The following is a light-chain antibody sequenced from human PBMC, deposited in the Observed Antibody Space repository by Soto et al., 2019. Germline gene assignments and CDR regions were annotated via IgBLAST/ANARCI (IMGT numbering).Light chain of an antibody. CDR3: QQTYSTPWT. CDR1: QSISSY. Sequence: DIQLTQSPSSLSASVGDRVTITCRASQSISSYLNWYQQTPGKAPKVLIFAASSVPSGVPSRFSGSGSGTDFTLTSRSLQPEDFASYYCQQTYSTPWTFGQGTKVDI. CDR2: AAS. V-gene: IGKV1-39*01. J-gene: IGKJ1*01.